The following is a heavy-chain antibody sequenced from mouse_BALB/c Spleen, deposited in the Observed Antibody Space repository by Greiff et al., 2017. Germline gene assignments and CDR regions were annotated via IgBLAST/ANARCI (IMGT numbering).Heavy chain of an antibody. V-gene: IGHV3-2*02. J-gene: IGHJ3*01. CDR1: GYSITSDYA. D-gene: IGHD1-1*01. Sequence: EVKLMESGPGLVKPSQSLSLTCTVTGYSITSDYAWNWIRQFPGNKLEWMGYISYSGSTSYNPSLKSRISITRDTSKNQFFLQLNSVTTEDTATYYCASLYYVSSYWGQGTLVTVSA. CDR3: ASLYYVSSY. CDR2: ISYSGST.